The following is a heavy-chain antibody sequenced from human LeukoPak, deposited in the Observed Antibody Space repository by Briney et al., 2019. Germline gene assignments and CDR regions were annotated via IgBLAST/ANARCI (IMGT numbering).Heavy chain of an antibody. CDR2: ISAYNGNT. CDR3: ARDPAAYYYDSSGYLGY. V-gene: IGHV1-18*01. Sequence: ASVKVSCKASGYTFTSYGISWVRQAPGQGLEWMGWISAYNGNTNYAQKLQGRVTMTTDTSTSTAYMELRSLRSDDTAVYYCARDPAAYYYDSSGYLGYWGQGTLVTVSS. D-gene: IGHD3-22*01. J-gene: IGHJ4*02. CDR1: GYTFTSYG.